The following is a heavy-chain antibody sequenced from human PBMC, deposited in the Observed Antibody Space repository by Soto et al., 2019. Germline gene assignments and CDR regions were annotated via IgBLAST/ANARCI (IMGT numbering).Heavy chain of an antibody. V-gene: IGHV4-59*01. J-gene: IGHJ6*02. CDR1: GGSISSYY. D-gene: IGHD5-18*01. CDR3: ARVVGIQEHYYYYYGMDV. Sequence: SETLSLTCTVSGGSISSYYWSWIRQPPGKGLEWIGYIYYSGSTNYNPSLKSRVTISVDTSKNQFSLKLSSVTAADTAVYYCARVVGIQEHYYYYYGMDVWGQGTTVTVSS. CDR2: IYYSGST.